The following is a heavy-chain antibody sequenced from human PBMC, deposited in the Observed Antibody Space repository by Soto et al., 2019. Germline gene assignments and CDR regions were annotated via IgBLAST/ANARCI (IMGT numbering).Heavy chain of an antibody. D-gene: IGHD2-8*01. CDR3: ARKMVYAIAYYFDY. J-gene: IGHJ4*02. CDR1: GGSISSSNW. Sequence: PSETLSLTCAVSGGSISSSNWWSWVRQPPGKGLEWIGEIYHSGSTNYNPSLKSRVTISVDKSKNQFSLKLSSVTAADTAVYYCARKMVYAIAYYFDYWGQGTLVTVSS. CDR2: IYHSGST. V-gene: IGHV4-4*02.